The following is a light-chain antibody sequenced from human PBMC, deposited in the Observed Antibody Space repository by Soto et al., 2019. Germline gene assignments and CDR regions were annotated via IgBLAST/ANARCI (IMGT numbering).Light chain of an antibody. J-gene: IGKJ5*01. Sequence: DIHMAQSPSSLCGYVGDRVTVTWRASQTISSWLAWYQQKPGKAPKLLIYKAYSLESGVTSRFSGSGSGTEFTLTISSLEPDDFATYYCQQYNSYPITVGQGTRLEIK. V-gene: IGKV1-5*03. CDR2: KAY. CDR3: QQYNSYPIT. CDR1: QTISSW.